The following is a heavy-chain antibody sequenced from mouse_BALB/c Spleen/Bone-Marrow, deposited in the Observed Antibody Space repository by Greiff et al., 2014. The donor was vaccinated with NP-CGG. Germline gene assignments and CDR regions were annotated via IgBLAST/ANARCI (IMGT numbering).Heavy chain of an antibody. CDR2: IDPANGNT. CDR1: GFNIKDTY. Sequence: VQLQQSGAELVKPGASVKLSCTASGFNIKDTYMHWVKQRPGQGLEWIGRIDPANGNTKYDPKFQGKATIAADTSSNTAYLQLSSLTSEDTAVYYCARGYDEGFAYWGQGTLVTVSA. V-gene: IGHV14-3*02. D-gene: IGHD2-14*01. J-gene: IGHJ3*01. CDR3: ARGYDEGFAY.